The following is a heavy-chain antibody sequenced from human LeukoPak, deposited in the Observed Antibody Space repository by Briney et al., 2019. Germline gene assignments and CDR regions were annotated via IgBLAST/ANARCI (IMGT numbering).Heavy chain of an antibody. CDR1: GGSISSYY. V-gene: IGHV4-59*01. CDR2: IYYSGST. Sequence: SETLSLTCTVPGGSISSYYWSWIRQPPGKGLEWIGYIYYSGSTNYNPSLKSRVTISVDTSKNQFSLKLSSVTAADTAVYYCARGGYSYGYFWFDPWGQGTLVTVSS. D-gene: IGHD5-18*01. CDR3: ARGGYSYGYFWFDP. J-gene: IGHJ5*02.